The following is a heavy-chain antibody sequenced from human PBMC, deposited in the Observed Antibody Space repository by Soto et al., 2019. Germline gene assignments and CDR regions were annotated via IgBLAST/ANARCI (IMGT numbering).Heavy chain of an antibody. V-gene: IGHV1-69*01. CDR1: GVTFSTSG. J-gene: IGHJ4*03. Sequence: QVQLVQSGAEVKKPGSSLKVSCKTSGVTFSTSGISWVRQGPGQGLEWMGGIIPLFGTPKYARKFQGRVSITADESPTTTYMELSGLRSDDTAVYYSARVSPSICGGGSCYRLDSYFDSWAQGSLVVISS. D-gene: IGHD2-15*01. CDR3: ARVSPSICGGGSCYRLDSYFDS. CDR2: IIPLFGTP.